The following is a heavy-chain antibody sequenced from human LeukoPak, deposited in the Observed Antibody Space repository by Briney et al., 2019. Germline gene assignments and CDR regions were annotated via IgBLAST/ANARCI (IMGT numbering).Heavy chain of an antibody. D-gene: IGHD3-22*01. CDR1: GYTFTSYG. V-gene: IGHV1-18*01. CDR2: ISAYNGNT. Sequence: GASVKVSCKASGYTFTSYGFSWVRQAPGQGLEWMGWISAYNGNTNYAQKLQGRVTMTTDTSTSTAYMELRSLRSDDTAVYYCARGGYGDYHYYDSSGYPFDYWGQGTLVTVSS. CDR3: ARGGYGDYHYYDSSGYPFDY. J-gene: IGHJ4*02.